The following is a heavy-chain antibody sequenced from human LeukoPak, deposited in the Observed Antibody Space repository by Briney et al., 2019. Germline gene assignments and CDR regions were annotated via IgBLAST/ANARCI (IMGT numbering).Heavy chain of an antibody. CDR1: GFTLSTYP. Sequence: GGSLRLSCAASGFTLSTYPMNWVRQAPGKGLECLSYISETGGTIYYADSVKGRFTVSRDNTKNSLFLQMNSLRAEDTAVYYCARGRAWELLGIDYWGQGTLVTVSS. D-gene: IGHD1-26*01. V-gene: IGHV3-48*04. J-gene: IGHJ4*02. CDR2: ISETGGTI. CDR3: ARGRAWELLGIDY.